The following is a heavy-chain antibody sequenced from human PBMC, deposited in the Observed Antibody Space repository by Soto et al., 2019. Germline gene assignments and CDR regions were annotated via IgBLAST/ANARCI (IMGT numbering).Heavy chain of an antibody. J-gene: IGHJ6*02. CDR1: GGTFNTYA. CDR2: IIPIFNTP. V-gene: IGHV1-69*12. D-gene: IGHD1-1*01. CDR3: AREKTGTNYYNGLDV. Sequence: QVQLVQSGAKVKKPGSSVKVSCKASGGTFNTYAISWVRQTPGQGLEWMGGIIPIFNTPNYAQRFQGRVTITADESTSTAYMELSSLRSEDTALYHCAREKTGTNYYNGLDVWGQGTTVTVSS.